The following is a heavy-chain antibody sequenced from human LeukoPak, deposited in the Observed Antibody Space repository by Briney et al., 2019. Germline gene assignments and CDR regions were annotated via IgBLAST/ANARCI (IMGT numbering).Heavy chain of an antibody. Sequence: ASVKVSCKASGYTFTSYDINWVRQATGQGLEWMGWMNPNSGNTGYAQKFQGRVTMTRNTSISTAYMELSSLRSDDTAVYYCARVLVEGRVDPPVNWFDPWGQGTLVTVSS. CDR2: MNPNSGNT. D-gene: IGHD2-8*02. V-gene: IGHV1-8*01. J-gene: IGHJ5*02. CDR1: GYTFTSYD. CDR3: ARVLVEGRVDPPVNWFDP.